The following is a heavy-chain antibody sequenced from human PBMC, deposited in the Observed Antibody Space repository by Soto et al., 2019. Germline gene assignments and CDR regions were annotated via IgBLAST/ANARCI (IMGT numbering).Heavy chain of an antibody. CDR2: IYYSGST. V-gene: IGHV4-59*01. D-gene: IGHD2-15*01. J-gene: IGHJ6*02. CDR1: GGSISSYY. Sequence: SETLSLTCTVSGGSISSYYWSWIRQPPGKGLEWIGYIYYSGSTSYNPSLKSRVTISVDTSKSQFSLKLSSVTAADTAVYYCARFSGLRYYYYGMDVWGQGTTVTVSS. CDR3: ARFSGLRYYYYGMDV.